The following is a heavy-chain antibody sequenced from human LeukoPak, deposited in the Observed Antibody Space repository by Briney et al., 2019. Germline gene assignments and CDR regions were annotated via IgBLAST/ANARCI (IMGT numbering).Heavy chain of an antibody. CDR3: AKESSSSWYLTRWFDP. J-gene: IGHJ5*02. CDR2: IKQDGSEK. V-gene: IGHV3-7*03. CDR1: GFTFSSYW. D-gene: IGHD6-13*01. Sequence: PGGSLRLSCAASGFTFSSYWMSWVRQAPGKGLEWVANIKQDGSEKYYVDSVKGRFTISRDNAKNSLYLQMNSLRAEDTAVYYCAKESSSSWYLTRWFDPWGQGTLVTVSS.